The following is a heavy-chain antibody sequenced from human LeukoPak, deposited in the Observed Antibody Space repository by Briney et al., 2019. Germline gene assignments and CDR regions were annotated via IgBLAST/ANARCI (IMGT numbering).Heavy chain of an antibody. D-gene: IGHD3-3*01. CDR2: IIPIFGTA. Sequence: GASVKVSCKASGGTFSSYAISWVRQAPGQGLEWMGGIIPIFGTANYAQKFQGRVTITADESTSTVYMELSSLRSEDTAVYYCARVGADFDFWSGYYKRGRWFDPWGQGTLVTVSS. V-gene: IGHV1-69*13. J-gene: IGHJ5*02. CDR3: ARVGADFDFWSGYYKRGRWFDP. CDR1: GGTFSSYA.